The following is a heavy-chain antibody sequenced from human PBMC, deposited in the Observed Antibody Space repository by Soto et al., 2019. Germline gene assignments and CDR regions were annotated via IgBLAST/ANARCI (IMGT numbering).Heavy chain of an antibody. CDR1: GYTFTSYG. V-gene: IGHV1-18*01. J-gene: IGHJ4*02. Sequence: ASVKVSCKASGYTFTSYGISWVRQAPEQGLEWMGWISAYNGNTNYAQKLQGRVTMTTDTSTSTAYMELRSLRSDDTAVYYCARDQPSGYSYGFDYWGQGTLVTVSS. CDR2: ISAYNGNT. CDR3: ARDQPSGYSYGFDY. D-gene: IGHD3-22*01.